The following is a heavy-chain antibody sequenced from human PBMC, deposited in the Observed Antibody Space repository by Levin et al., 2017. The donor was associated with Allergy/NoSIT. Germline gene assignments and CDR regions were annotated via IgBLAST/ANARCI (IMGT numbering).Heavy chain of an antibody. Sequence: GESLKISCQGSGFSFPNYWIGWVRQMPGRGLEWMGTIHPLDSETTYSPSFEGQVTFSVDQSISTVYLDWGSLKASDTGIYYCARSPVAGSVSAFFDYWGQGTLVTLSS. CDR3: ARSPVAGSVSAFFDY. J-gene: IGHJ4*01. CDR2: IHPLDSET. CDR1: GFSFPNYW. V-gene: IGHV5-51*01. D-gene: IGHD6-19*01.